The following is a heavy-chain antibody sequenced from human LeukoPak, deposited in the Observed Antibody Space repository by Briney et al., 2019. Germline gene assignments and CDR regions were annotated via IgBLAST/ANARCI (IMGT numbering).Heavy chain of an antibody. D-gene: IGHD3-16*02. CDR1: GFTFSSYA. Sequence: GGSLRLSCAASGFTFSSYAMHWVRQAPGKGLEWVAVISYDGSNKYYADSVKGRFTISRDNSKNTLYLQMNSLRAEDTAVYYCAREGPLGFNFDYWGQGTLVTVS. CDR2: ISYDGSNK. CDR3: AREGPLGFNFDY. V-gene: IGHV3-30-3*01. J-gene: IGHJ4*02.